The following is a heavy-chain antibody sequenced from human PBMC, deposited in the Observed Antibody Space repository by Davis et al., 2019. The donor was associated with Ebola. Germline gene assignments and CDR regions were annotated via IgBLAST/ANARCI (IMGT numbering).Heavy chain of an antibody. V-gene: IGHV1-18*04. D-gene: IGHD3-9*01. CDR3: TRDHYDILTGFFNHYFNY. CDR2: IGAYNGRT. J-gene: IGHJ4*02. CDR1: GYTFTNYG. Sequence: ASVKVSCKASGYTFTNYGISWVRQAPGQGLEWMGWIGAYNGRTNYAQKLQGRLTMTTDTSANTAYMELSRLRLEDTAVYYCTRDHYDILTGFFNHYFNYWGQGTLVSVSS.